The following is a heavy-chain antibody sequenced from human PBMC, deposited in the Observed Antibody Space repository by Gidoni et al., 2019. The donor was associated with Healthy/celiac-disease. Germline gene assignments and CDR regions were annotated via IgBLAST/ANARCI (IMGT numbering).Heavy chain of an antibody. J-gene: IGHJ4*02. CDR1: GFHLSSYA. V-gene: IGHV3-30-3*01. CDR2: ITYDGSNK. Sequence: QVQLVESGGGVVQPGRFLRVSCAASGFHLSSYAMHWVRQAPGKGLEWVAVITYDGSNKYYADSVKGRFTISRDNSKNTLYLQMNSLRAEDTAVYYCARDEGIAAAGTVPFDYWGQGTLVTVSS. CDR3: ARDEGIAAAGTVPFDY. D-gene: IGHD6-13*01.